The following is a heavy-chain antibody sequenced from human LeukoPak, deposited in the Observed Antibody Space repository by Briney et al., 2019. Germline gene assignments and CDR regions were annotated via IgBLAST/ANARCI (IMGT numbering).Heavy chain of an antibody. CDR3: ARDTAMVFGWFDP. CDR1: GFTFSSYW. V-gene: IGHV3-74*01. Sequence: PGGSLRLSCAASGFTFSSYWMHWVRQAPGKGLVWVSRINSDGSSTSYADSVKGRFTISRDDAKNTLYLQMNSLRAEDTAVYYCARDTAMVFGWFDPWGQGTLVTVSS. D-gene: IGHD5-18*01. CDR2: INSDGSST. J-gene: IGHJ5*02.